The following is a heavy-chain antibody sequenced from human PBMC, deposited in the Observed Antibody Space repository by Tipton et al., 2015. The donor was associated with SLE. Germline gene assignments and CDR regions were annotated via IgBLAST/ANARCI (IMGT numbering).Heavy chain of an antibody. J-gene: IGHJ6*03. D-gene: IGHD6-19*01. CDR3: ARSGGWYDFYYYYMDV. Sequence: SLRLSCAASGFTFSSYTMHWVRQAPGKGLEWVAVISYDGRNKYYADSVKGRFTISRDNSKNTLYLQMNSLRAEDTAVYYCARSGGWYDFYYYYMDVWGKGTTVTVSS. CDR2: ISYDGRNK. CDR1: GFTFSSYT. V-gene: IGHV3-30*04.